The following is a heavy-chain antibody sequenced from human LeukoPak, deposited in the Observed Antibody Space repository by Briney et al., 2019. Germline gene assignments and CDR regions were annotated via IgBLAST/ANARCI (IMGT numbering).Heavy chain of an antibody. V-gene: IGHV3-9*01. J-gene: IGHJ4*02. Sequence: PGRSLRLSCAASGFTFDDYAMHWVRQAPGKGLEWVSGISWNSGSIGYADSVKGRFTISRDNAENSLYLQMNSLRAEDTALYYCAKSRSGMELLWFGEFDYWGQGTLVTVSS. CDR3: AKSRSGMELLWFGEFDY. D-gene: IGHD3-10*01. CDR1: GFTFDDYA. CDR2: ISWNSGSI.